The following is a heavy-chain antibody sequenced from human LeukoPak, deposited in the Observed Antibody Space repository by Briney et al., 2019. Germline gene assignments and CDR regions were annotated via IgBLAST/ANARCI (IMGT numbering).Heavy chain of an antibody. Sequence: PGGSLRLSCAAPGFTFSSYGMHWVRQAPGKGPEWVAFIRYDGSNKYYADSVKGRFTISTDNAKNTLYLQMNSLRAEDTAVYYCASRDQSCSGDTCYPIDYWGQGTLVTVSS. V-gene: IGHV3-30*02. D-gene: IGHD2-15*01. CDR1: GFTFSSYG. CDR2: IRYDGSNK. CDR3: ASRDQSCSGDTCYPIDY. J-gene: IGHJ4*02.